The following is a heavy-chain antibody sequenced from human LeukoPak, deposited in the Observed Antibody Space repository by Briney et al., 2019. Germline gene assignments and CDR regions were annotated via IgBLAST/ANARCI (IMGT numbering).Heavy chain of an antibody. CDR2: INPNSGGT. Sequence: ASVKVSCKASGYTFTGYYMHLVRQAPGQGLEWMGRINPNSGGTNYAQKFQGRVTMTRDTSISAAYLELSRLRSDDTAVYYCATLGVAVDYRGQGTLVTVSS. V-gene: IGHV1-2*06. CDR1: GYTFTGYY. D-gene: IGHD6-19*01. CDR3: ATLGVAVDY. J-gene: IGHJ4*02.